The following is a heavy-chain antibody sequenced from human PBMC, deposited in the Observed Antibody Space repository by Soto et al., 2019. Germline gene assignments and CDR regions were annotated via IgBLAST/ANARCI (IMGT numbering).Heavy chain of an antibody. CDR2: IYYSGSI. D-gene: IGHD6-13*01. CDR3: ARAPYSSTWYVDY. V-gene: IGHV4-59*01. CDR1: WGSIPNFY. Sequence: SEPLFPTWTVFWGSIPNFYWGCIRPPPGKGLEWIAYIYYSGSINYNPSLKSRVTISVDTSKNQFSLKLSSVIAADTAMYYCARAPYSSTWYVDYWGQGTLVTVSS. J-gene: IGHJ4*02.